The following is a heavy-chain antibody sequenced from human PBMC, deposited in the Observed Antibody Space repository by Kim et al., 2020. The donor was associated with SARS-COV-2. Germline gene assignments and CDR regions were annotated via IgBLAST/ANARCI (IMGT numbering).Heavy chain of an antibody. D-gene: IGHD3-3*01. CDR3: TRATFSYDFWSGYPHYYFDY. CDR2: IRSKVYGGTT. CDR1: GFTFGDYT. V-gene: IGHV3-49*04. Sequence: GGSLRLSCTASGFTFGDYTMSWVRQAPGKGLEWGGFIRSKVYGGTTEYAASVKGRFTISRDDSKSIAYLQMNSLRTEDTAVYYCTRATFSYDFWSGYPHYYFDYWGQGTLVTVS. J-gene: IGHJ4*02.